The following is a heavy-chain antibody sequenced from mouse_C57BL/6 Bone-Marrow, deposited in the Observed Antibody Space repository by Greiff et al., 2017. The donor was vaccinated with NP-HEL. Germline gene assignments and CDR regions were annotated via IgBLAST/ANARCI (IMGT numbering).Heavy chain of an antibody. CDR2: INPNNGGT. J-gene: IGHJ4*01. Sequence: VQLQQSGPELVKPGASVKIPCKASGYTFTDYNMDWVKQSHGKSLEWIGDINPNNGGTFYNQKFKGQATLTVDKSSSTAYMELRSLTSEDTAVYYCAIVLYYAMDYWGQGTSVTVSS. CDR3: AIVLYYAMDY. V-gene: IGHV1-18*01. CDR1: GYTFTDYN.